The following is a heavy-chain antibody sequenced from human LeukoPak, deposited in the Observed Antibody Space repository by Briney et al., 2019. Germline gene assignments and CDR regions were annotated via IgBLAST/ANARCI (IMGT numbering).Heavy chain of an antibody. J-gene: IGHJ4*02. Sequence: PSETLSLTCAVSGGSISSYYWSWIRQPPGKGLEWIGYIYYSGSTNYNPSLKSRVTISVDTSKNQFSLKLSSVTAADTAVYYCARLVAAGCYFDYWGQETLVTVSS. CDR3: ARLVAAGCYFDY. CDR1: GGSISSYY. CDR2: IYYSGST. D-gene: IGHD6-25*01. V-gene: IGHV4-59*08.